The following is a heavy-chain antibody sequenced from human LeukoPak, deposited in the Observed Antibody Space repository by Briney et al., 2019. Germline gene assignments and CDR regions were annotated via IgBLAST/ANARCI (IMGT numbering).Heavy chain of an antibody. V-gene: IGHV1-69*13. CDR1: GGTFSSYA. Sequence: ASVKVSCKASGGTFSSYAISWVRQAPGQGLEWMGGIIPIFGTANYAQKFQGRVTITADESTSTAYMELSSLRSEDTAVYYCASSPDNMVRGVISRYYYYYMDVWGKGTTVTISS. D-gene: IGHD3-10*01. J-gene: IGHJ6*03. CDR2: IIPIFGTA. CDR3: ASSPDNMVRGVISRYYYYYMDV.